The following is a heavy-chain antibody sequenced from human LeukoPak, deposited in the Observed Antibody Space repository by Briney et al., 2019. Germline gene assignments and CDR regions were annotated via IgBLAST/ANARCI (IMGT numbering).Heavy chain of an antibody. J-gene: IGHJ4*02. V-gene: IGHV4-59*11. CDR3: ARESYSSSWYADY. CDR2: IYYSGTT. D-gene: IGHD6-13*01. Sequence: PSETLSLTCTVSGDSISGHYWNWIRQTPGKGLEWIGYIYYSGTTNYNPSLKSRVTISLDTSKNQFSLKLSSVTAADTAVYYCARESYSSSWYADYWGQGTLVTDSS. CDR1: GDSISGHY.